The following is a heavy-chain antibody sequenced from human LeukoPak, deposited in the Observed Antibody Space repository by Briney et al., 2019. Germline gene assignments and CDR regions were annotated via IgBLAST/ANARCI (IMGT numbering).Heavy chain of an antibody. D-gene: IGHD2-21*01. CDR3: ARRRVAKNL. Sequence: PGGSLRLSCAASGFIFGHYWVSWVRQAPGEGLEWVANIKEYGTMKFYADSVKGRFTISRDNVKKSLLLQMNSLRAEDMAVYYCARRRVAKNLWGQGTLVTVS. CDR2: IKEYGTMK. J-gene: IGHJ4*02. CDR1: GFIFGHYW. V-gene: IGHV3-7*01.